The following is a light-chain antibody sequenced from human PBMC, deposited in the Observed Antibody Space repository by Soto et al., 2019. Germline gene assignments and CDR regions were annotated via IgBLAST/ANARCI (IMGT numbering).Light chain of an antibody. J-gene: IGKJ1*01. CDR3: RQSYSTPKT. CDR2: AAS. CDR1: QSISSY. Sequence: DIQMTQSPSSLSASVGDRVTITCRASQSISSYLNWYQQKPGKAPKLLIYAASSLQGGVPSRFSGSGSGTDFTLTISSLQPEDFATYYCRQSYSTPKTFGQGTKVEIK. V-gene: IGKV1-39*01.